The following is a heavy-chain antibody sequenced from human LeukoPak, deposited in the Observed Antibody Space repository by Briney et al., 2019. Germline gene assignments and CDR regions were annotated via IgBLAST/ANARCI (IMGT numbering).Heavy chain of an antibody. V-gene: IGHV4-61*05. J-gene: IGHJ4*02. CDR1: GGSISSSSYY. CDR2: IYYSGST. Sequence: SETLSLTCTVSGGSISSSSYYWSWIRQPPGKGLEWIGYIYYSGSTNYNPSLKSRVTISVDTSKNQFSLKLSSVTAADTAVYYCARSTGPAYYYDSSGYYYFDYWGQGTLVTVSS. D-gene: IGHD3-22*01. CDR3: ARSTGPAYYYDSSGYYYFDY.